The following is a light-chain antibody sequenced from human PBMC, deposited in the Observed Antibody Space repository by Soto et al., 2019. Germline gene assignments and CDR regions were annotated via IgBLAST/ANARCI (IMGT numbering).Light chain of an antibody. CDR3: QQSYISPPT. J-gene: IGKJ1*01. CDR2: AAS. Sequence: DIQMTQSPSSLSASVEDRVIITCRASQSISNHLNWYQQKPGKAPKLLIFAASSLQSGVPSRFSGSRSGPDFTLTIISLQPEDFETYYCQQSYISPPTFGQGTKV. V-gene: IGKV1-39*01. CDR1: QSISNH.